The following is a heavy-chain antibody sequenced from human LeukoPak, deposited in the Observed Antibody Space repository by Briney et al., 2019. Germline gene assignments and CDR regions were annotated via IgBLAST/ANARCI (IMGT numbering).Heavy chain of an antibody. CDR1: GFTFSGYE. J-gene: IGHJ4*02. CDR3: ARDVGSWGIPPYFDY. CDR2: ISGSGVNT. Sequence: PGGSLRLSCTVSGFTFSGYEMTWVRQAPGKGLEWVSAISGSGVNTYYADSVKGRFTISRDNSKNTVYLQMNSLRAEDTAVYYCARDVGSWGIPPYFDYWGQGTLVTVSS. D-gene: IGHD7-27*01. V-gene: IGHV3-23*01.